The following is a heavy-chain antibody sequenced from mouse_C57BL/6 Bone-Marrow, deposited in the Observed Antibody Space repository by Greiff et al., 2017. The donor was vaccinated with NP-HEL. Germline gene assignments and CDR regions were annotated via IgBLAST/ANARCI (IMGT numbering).Heavy chain of an antibody. CDR1: GYAFSSSW. CDR2: IYPGDGDT. CDR3: ARNLITTGDFDY. D-gene: IGHD1-1*01. Sequence: QVQLQQSGPELVKPGASVKISCKASGYAFSSSWMNWVKQRPGKGLEWIGRIYPGDGDTNYNGKFKGKATLTADKSSSTAYMQLSSLTSEDSAVXFCARNLITTGDFDYWGQGTTLTVSS. J-gene: IGHJ2*01. V-gene: IGHV1-82*01.